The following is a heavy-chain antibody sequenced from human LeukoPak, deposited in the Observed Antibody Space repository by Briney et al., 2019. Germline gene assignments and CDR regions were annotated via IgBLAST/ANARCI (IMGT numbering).Heavy chain of an antibody. Sequence: GSSVKVSCKASGGTFSSYAISWVRQAPGQGLERMGGIIPIFGTANYAQKLQGRVTMTTVTSTSTAYMELRSLRSDDTAVHYCARVASSGWDGVRGDLDYWGQGTLVAVSS. CDR3: ARVASSGWDGVRGDLDY. CDR2: IIPIFGTA. CDR1: GGTFSSYA. J-gene: IGHJ4*02. V-gene: IGHV1-69*05. D-gene: IGHD6-19*01.